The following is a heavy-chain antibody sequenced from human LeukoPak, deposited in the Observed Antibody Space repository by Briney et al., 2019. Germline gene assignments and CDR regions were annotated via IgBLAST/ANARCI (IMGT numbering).Heavy chain of an antibody. V-gene: IGHV4-59*01. D-gene: IGHD3-16*01. CDR1: GGSISSYF. CDR3: ARSAWGYAFDI. Sequence: SETLSLTCTVSGGSISSYFWTWIRQPPGKGLEWIGYIYYSGSTNYNPSLKSRVTISLDTSKNQFSLRLTSVTAADTAVYYCARSAWGYAFDIWGQGTIVTVSS. CDR2: IYYSGST. J-gene: IGHJ3*02.